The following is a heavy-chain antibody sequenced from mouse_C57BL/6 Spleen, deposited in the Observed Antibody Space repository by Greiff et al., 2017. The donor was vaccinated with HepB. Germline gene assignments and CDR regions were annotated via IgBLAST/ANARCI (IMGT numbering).Heavy chain of an antibody. J-gene: IGHJ4*01. Sequence: QVHVKQSGAELARPGASVKLSCKASGYTFTSYGISWVKQRTGQGLEWIGEIYPRSGNTYYNEKFKGKATLTADKSSSTAYMELRSLTSEDSAVYFCAREGGLRRAMDYWGQGTSVTVSS. CDR2: IYPRSGNT. CDR3: AREGGLRRAMDY. V-gene: IGHV1-81*01. CDR1: GYTFTSYG. D-gene: IGHD2-4*01.